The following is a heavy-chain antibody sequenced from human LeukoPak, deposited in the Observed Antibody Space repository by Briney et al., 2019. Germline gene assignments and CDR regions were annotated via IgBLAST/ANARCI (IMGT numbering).Heavy chain of an antibody. V-gene: IGHV3-13*01. J-gene: IGHJ4*02. CDR2: IGTAGDT. D-gene: IGHD2-21*02. CDR3: ARGNGGNSHFDY. CDR1: RFTFSGYD. Sequence: PGGSLRLSCAASRFTFSGYDMHWVRQATGKGLEWVSAIGTAGDTYYPGSVKGRFTISRENAKNSLYLQMNSLRAGDTAVYYCARGNGGNSHFDYWGQGTLVTVSS.